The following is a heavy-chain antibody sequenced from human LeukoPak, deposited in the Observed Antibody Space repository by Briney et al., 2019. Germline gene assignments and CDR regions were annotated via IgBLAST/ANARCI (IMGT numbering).Heavy chain of an antibody. CDR1: GISFRSYG. J-gene: IGHJ4*02. D-gene: IGHD3-9*01. CDR2: IWYDASNK. V-gene: IGHV3-30*02. CDR3: ATDISTHYFGS. Sequence: GGSLRLSCAASGISFRSYGMHWVRQAPGKGLEWVTFIWYDASNKYYAESVKGRFTISRDNSRNTVFLQMNSLRAEDTAIYYCATDISTHYFGSWGQGTLVTVSS.